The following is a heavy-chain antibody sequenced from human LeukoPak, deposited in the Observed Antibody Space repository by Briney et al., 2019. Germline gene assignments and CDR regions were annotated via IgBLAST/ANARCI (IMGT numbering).Heavy chain of an antibody. CDR3: AKAPTNAYYYDSSGYSN. CDR2: INSDGSRT. J-gene: IGHJ4*02. D-gene: IGHD3-22*01. Sequence: PGGSLRLSCAASGFTLSSYWMHWVRQAPGKGLVWVSRINSDGSRTSYADSVKGRFTISRDNAKNTLYLQMNSLRAEDTAVYYCAKAPTNAYYYDSSGYSNWGQGTLVTVSS. CDR1: GFTLSSYW. V-gene: IGHV3-74*01.